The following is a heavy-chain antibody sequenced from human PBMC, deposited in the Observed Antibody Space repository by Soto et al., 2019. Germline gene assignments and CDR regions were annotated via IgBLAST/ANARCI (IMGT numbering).Heavy chain of an antibody. J-gene: IGHJ3*02. CDR2: IYYSGST. CDR3: ARVDRDGYNSYHEDAFDI. Sequence: PSETLSLTCTVSGGSISSYYWSWIRQPPWKGLEWIGYIYYSGSTNYNPSLKSRVTISVDTSKNQFSLKLSSVTAADTAVYYCARVDRDGYNSYHEDAFDIWGKGKMVTVS. D-gene: IGHD5-12*01. V-gene: IGHV4-59*01. CDR1: GGSISSYY.